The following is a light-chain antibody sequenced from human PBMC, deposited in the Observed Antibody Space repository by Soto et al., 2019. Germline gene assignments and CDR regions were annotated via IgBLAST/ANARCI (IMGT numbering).Light chain of an antibody. J-gene: IGKJ1*01. CDR1: QSISSTY. CDR3: QQYGRT. CDR2: GAS. Sequence: ETLLTQSPGTLSLYPGERATLSCRASQSISSTYLAWYQQKPGQAPRLLLYGASSRATGIPDRFSGSGSETDFTLTISRLEPEDFAVYYCQQYGRTFGPGTKV. V-gene: IGKV3-20*01.